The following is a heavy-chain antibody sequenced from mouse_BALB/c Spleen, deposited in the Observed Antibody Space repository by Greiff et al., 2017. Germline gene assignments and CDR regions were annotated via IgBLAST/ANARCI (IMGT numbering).Heavy chain of an antibody. CDR2: ISDGGSYT. Sequence: EVKLVESGGGLVKPGGSLKLSCAASGFTFSDYYMYWVRQTPEKRLEWVATISDGGSYTYYPDSVKGRFTISRDNAKNNLYLQMSSLKSEDTAMYYCARALYDYDGLSYWYFDVWGAGTTVTVSS. J-gene: IGHJ1*01. CDR3: ARALYDYDGLSYWYFDV. V-gene: IGHV5-4*02. CDR1: GFTFSDYY. D-gene: IGHD2-4*01.